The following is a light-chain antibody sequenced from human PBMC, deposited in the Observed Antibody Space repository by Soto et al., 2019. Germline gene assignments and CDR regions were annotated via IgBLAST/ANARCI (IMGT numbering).Light chain of an antibody. CDR2: GAT. J-gene: IGKJ1*01. Sequence: IQITHSPSSLSASVLYRVTSTFRTSQDITSYLVWFQQKPGKVPERLIYGATNLQSGVPSRFSGSGSGTEFTLTISSLQSEDFAVYYCQQYNNWWTFGQGTKVDIK. V-gene: IGKV1-17*03. CDR1: QDITSY. CDR3: QQYNNWWT.